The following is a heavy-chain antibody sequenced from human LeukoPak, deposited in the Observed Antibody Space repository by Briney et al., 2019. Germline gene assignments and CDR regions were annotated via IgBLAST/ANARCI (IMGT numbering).Heavy chain of an antibody. Sequence: ASVKVSCKASGYTFISYGISWVRQAPGQGLEWMGWISTYNGNTNYAQKFQGRVTMTTDTSTSTAYMELRSLRSDDTAVYYCAISATERNYFDYWGQGTLVTVSS. CDR1: GYTFISYG. D-gene: IGHD1-1*01. J-gene: IGHJ4*02. V-gene: IGHV1-18*01. CDR3: AISATERNYFDY. CDR2: ISTYNGNT.